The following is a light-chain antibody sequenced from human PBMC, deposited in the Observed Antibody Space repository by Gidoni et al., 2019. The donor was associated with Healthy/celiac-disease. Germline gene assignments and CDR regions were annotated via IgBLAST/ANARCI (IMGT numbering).Light chain of an antibody. CDR1: SSDVGGYNY. Sequence: QSAPTQPASVSGSPGPSITISCTGTSSDVGGYNYVSWYQQHPGKAPKLMIYDVSNRPSGVSNRFSGSKSGNTASLTISGLQAEDEADYYCSSYTSSSTPVFGGGTKLTVL. V-gene: IGLV2-14*01. J-gene: IGLJ3*02. CDR3: SSYTSSSTPV. CDR2: DVS.